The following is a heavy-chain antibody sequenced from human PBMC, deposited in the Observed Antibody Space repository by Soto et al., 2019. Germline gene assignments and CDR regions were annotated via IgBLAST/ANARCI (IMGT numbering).Heavy chain of an antibody. J-gene: IGHJ4*02. Sequence: EMQLVESGRGLVQPGGALRLCCTTSGFTLSGSAIHWVLQAPGKGLEWVGRIRSQANNFATEYGASVQGRFTISRDESKNTPYLQMNSLRPEAPAGYFCTRPDFGGNSGHGDHWGQGTLVTVSS. V-gene: IGHV3-73*02. D-gene: IGHD2-21*02. CDR2: IRSQANNFAT. CDR3: TRPDFGGNSGHGDH. CDR1: GFTLSGSA.